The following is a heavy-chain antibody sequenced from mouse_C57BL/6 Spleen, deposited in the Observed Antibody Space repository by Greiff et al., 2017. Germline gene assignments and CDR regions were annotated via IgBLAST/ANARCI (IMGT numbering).Heavy chain of an antibody. CDR2: ISYDGSN. D-gene: IGHD2-4*01. V-gene: IGHV3-6*01. J-gene: IGHJ2*01. CDR3: ARGNDYDVGDY. CDR1: GYSITSGYY. Sequence: EVQVVESGPGLVKPSQSLSLTCSVTGYSITSGYYWNWIRQFPGNKLEWMGYISYDGSNNYNPSLKNRIAITRDTSKNQFFLKLNSLTTEDTATYYCARGNDYDVGDYWGQGTTLTVSS.